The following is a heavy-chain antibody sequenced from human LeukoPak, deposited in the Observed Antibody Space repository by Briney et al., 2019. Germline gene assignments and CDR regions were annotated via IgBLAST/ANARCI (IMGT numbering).Heavy chain of an antibody. CDR2: ISSNGGST. Sequence: GGSLRLSCAASGFTFSSYAMPWVRQAPGKGLEYVSAISSNGGSTYYANSVKGRFTISRDNSKNTLYLQMGSLRAEDMAVYYCARGYIGYDEGGDYYYYYMDVWGKGTTVTISS. D-gene: IGHD5-12*01. CDR1: GFTFSSYA. J-gene: IGHJ6*03. CDR3: ARGYIGYDEGGDYYYYYMDV. V-gene: IGHV3-64*01.